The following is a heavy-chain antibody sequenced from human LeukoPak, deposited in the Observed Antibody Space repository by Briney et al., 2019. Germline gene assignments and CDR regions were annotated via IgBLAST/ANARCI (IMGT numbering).Heavy chain of an antibody. V-gene: IGHV3-48*01. J-gene: IGHJ4*02. Sequence: GGSLRLSCAASGFTFSSYSMNWVRQAPGKGREWVSYISSSSSTIYYADSVKGRFTISRDNAKNSLYLQMNSLRAEDTAVYYCARDYYDSSGYYDLGGWGQGTLVTVSS. D-gene: IGHD3-22*01. CDR1: GFTFSSYS. CDR2: ISSSSSTI. CDR3: ARDYYDSSGYYDLGG.